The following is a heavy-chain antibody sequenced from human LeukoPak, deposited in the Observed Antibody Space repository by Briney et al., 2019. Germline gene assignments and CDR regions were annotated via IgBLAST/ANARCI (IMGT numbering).Heavy chain of an antibody. D-gene: IGHD6-6*01. CDR1: GFTFSTYG. CDR3: AKRVSYSSSAAYFDY. V-gene: IGHV3-23*01. Sequence: PGGSLRLSCAASGFTFSTYGMAWVRQAPGKGLQWVSSISHRGADTYYADSVKGRFTVSRDNSKNTLYLEMNSLRVEDTAVYYCAKRVSYSSSAAYFDYWGQGTLVSVSS. CDR2: ISHRGADT. J-gene: IGHJ4*02.